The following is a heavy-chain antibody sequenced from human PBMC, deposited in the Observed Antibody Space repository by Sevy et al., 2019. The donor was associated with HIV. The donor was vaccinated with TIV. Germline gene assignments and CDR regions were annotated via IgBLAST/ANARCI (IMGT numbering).Heavy chain of an antibody. CDR2: IKEDGNER. Sequence: GGSLRLSCAASGFTFSDSWMTWVRQAPGKGLEWVANIKEDGNERYYVDSLKGRFTLSRDNAKMSVYLELTRLGVEDSAIYYCARGRRNWGLGGLDVWGQGTTVTVSS. CDR1: GFTFSDSW. D-gene: IGHD3-16*01. V-gene: IGHV3-7*01. J-gene: IGHJ6*02. CDR3: ARGRRNWGLGGLDV.